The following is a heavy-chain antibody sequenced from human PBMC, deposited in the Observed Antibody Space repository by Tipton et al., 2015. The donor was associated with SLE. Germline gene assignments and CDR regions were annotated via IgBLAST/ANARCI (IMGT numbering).Heavy chain of an antibody. CDR3: ASKRSIGELDY. J-gene: IGHJ4*02. V-gene: IGHV4-34*01. D-gene: IGHD1-26*01. CDR1: GGSFSGYY. CDR2: INHSGST. Sequence: TLSLTCAVYGGSFSGYYWSWIRQPPGKGLEWIGEINHSGSTNYNPSLKSRVTISVDTSKNQFSLKLTPVTAADTAVYYCASKRSIGELDYWGQGTLVTVSS.